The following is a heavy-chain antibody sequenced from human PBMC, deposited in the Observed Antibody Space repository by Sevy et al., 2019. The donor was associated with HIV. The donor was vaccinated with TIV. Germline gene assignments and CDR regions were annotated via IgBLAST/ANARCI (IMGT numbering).Heavy chain of an antibody. Sequence: ASVKVSCKIFGDTLIELSMHWVRQTPGNGLEWMGGFDPHAAETIYARKFQGRVIMTEDNSTDTAYMDLSSLISEDTAVYYCATSRYYDGHANFDFWGQGTLVTVSS. CDR2: FDPHAAET. D-gene: IGHD3-10*01. V-gene: IGHV1-24*01. CDR1: GDTLIELS. CDR3: ATSRYYDGHANFDF. J-gene: IGHJ4*02.